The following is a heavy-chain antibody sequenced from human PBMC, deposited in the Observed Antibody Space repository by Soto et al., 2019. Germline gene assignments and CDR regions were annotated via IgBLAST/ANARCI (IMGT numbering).Heavy chain of an antibody. Sequence: KASETLSLTCTVSGGSIRSGGYYWSWVRQSPRRGLEWIGNIYYSGSTYYNPSLKSRLTISVDTSKNQFSLNLSSVTAADTAVYYCARDRLMATAGTARHYFGLDVWGQGTTVTAP. D-gene: IGHD5-18*01. V-gene: IGHV4-31*03. CDR3: ARDRLMATAGTARHYFGLDV. CDR2: IYYSGST. CDR1: GGSIRSGGYY. J-gene: IGHJ6*02.